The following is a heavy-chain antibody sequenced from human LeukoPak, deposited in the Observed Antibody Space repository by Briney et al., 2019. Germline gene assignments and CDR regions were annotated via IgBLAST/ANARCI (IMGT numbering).Heavy chain of an antibody. V-gene: IGHV3-21*01. CDR1: GFTFSSYS. Sequence: GGSLRLSCAASGFTFSSYSMNWVRQAPGKGLEWVSSISSSSSYIYYADSVKGRFTISRDNAKNSLYLQMNSLRAEDTAVYYCARGVGATGGYFDYWGQGTLVTVSS. D-gene: IGHD1-26*01. CDR2: ISSSSSYI. CDR3: ARGVGATGGYFDY. J-gene: IGHJ4*02.